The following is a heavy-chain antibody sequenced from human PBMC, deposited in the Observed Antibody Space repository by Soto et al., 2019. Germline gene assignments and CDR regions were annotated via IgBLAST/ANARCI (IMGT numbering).Heavy chain of an antibody. J-gene: IGHJ4*02. V-gene: IGHV1-46*01. Sequence: GASVKVSFKTSGYPFTDYFIHWLRQAPGQGLEWMGIISLYHHSTSYAQKFQGRLTVTADTSTTTVYMDLSSLTSKDSAVYWCARELYSCGGDCPYYMDYWGQGTLVTVSS. CDR2: ISLYHHST. CDR1: GYPFTDYF. D-gene: IGHD2-21*02. CDR3: ARELYSCGGDCPYYMDY.